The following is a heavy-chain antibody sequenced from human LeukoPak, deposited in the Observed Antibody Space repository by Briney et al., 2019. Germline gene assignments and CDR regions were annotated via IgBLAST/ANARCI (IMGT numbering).Heavy chain of an antibody. Sequence: KPSETLSLTCTVSGGSITSSHYYWGFMRQAPGKGLEWIGSIYYSGSTYYYPSLKSRVTISVDTSKNQFSLKLTSVTAADTAVYYCAILPASDTYYYDSIGYYRPGVHWGQGTLVAVSS. J-gene: IGHJ4*02. D-gene: IGHD3-22*01. CDR3: AILPASDTYYYDSIGYYRPGVH. CDR2: IYYSGST. CDR1: GGSITSSHYY. V-gene: IGHV4-39*07.